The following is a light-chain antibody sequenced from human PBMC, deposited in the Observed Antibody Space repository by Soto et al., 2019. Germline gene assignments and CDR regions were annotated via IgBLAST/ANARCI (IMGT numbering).Light chain of an antibody. CDR2: EGS. Sequence: QSALTQPASVSGSPGQSITISCTRTSSDVGSYNLVSWYQQHPGKAPKLMIYEGSKRPSGVSNRFSGSKSGNTASLTISGLQAEDEADYYCCSYAGSRRVFGTGTKVTVL. CDR1: SSDVGSYNL. CDR3: CSYAGSRRV. J-gene: IGLJ1*01. V-gene: IGLV2-23*01.